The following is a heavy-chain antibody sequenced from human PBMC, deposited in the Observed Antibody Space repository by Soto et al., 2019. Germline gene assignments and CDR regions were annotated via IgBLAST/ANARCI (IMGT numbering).Heavy chain of an antibody. CDR1: GFTFSSYA. CDR3: ARDRGGTTHYFDY. J-gene: IGHJ4*02. CDR2: ISYDGSNK. Sequence: QVQLVESGGGVVQPGRSLRLSCAASGFTFSSYAMHWVRQAPGKGLEWVAVISYDGSNKYYADSVKGRFTISRDNYKNTLYLQMNSLRAEDTAVYYCARDRGGTTHYFDYWGQGTLVTVSS. D-gene: IGHD1-1*01. V-gene: IGHV3-30-3*01.